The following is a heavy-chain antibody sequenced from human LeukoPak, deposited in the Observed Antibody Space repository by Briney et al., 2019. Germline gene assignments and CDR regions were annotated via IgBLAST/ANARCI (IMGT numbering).Heavy chain of an antibody. CDR3: ARDDYYDLGGHADDAFDI. Sequence: PGGSLRLSCAASGFTFSSYYMNWVRLAPGKGLEWVSSISSSSSYIYYADSVKGRFTVSRDNAKNSLYLQMDSLRAEDTALYYCARDDYYDLGGHADDAFDIWGQGTMVTVSS. CDR1: GFTFSSYY. V-gene: IGHV3-21*01. D-gene: IGHD3-22*01. J-gene: IGHJ3*02. CDR2: ISSSSSYI.